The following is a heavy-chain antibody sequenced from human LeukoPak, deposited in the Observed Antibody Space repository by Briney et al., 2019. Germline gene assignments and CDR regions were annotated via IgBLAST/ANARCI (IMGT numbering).Heavy chain of an antibody. CDR3: ARGLSGYYPTDY. Sequence: SETLSLTCTVSGGSISSYYWSWIRQPPGKGLEWIGYIYYSGSTYYNPSLKSRVTISVDTSKNQFSLKLSSVTAADTAVYYCARGLSGYYPTDYWGQGTLVTVSS. J-gene: IGHJ4*02. V-gene: IGHV4-59*12. D-gene: IGHD3-22*01. CDR1: GGSISSYY. CDR2: IYYSGST.